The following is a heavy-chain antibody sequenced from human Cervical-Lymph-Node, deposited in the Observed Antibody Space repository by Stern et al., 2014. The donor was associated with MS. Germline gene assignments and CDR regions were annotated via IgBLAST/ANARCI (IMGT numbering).Heavy chain of an antibody. D-gene: IGHD4-11*01. V-gene: IGHV5-51*01. Sequence: VQLVQSGAEVKKPGESLKISCKGSGYSFTSHWIGWVRQMPGKGLEWMGMIYPGDSDTRYSPSFQGQVTIQADKSISTAYLQWSSLKASDTAIYYCARHQTDYKGRDYYYYGMDVWGQGTTVTVSS. CDR1: GYSFTSHW. J-gene: IGHJ6*02. CDR2: IYPGDSDT. CDR3: ARHQTDYKGRDYYYYGMDV.